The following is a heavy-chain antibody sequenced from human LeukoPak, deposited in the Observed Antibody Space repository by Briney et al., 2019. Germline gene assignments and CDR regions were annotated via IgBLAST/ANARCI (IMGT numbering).Heavy chain of an antibody. CDR3: ARGSFRGYCSSTSCFVDY. Sequence: SETLFLTCAVYGGSFSGYYWSWIRQPPGEGLEWIGEINHSGSTNYNPSLKSRVTISVDTSKNQFSLKLSSVTAADTAVYYCARGSFRGYCSSTSCFVDYWGQGTLVTVSS. CDR2: INHSGST. V-gene: IGHV4-34*01. J-gene: IGHJ4*02. CDR1: GGSFSGYY. D-gene: IGHD2-2*01.